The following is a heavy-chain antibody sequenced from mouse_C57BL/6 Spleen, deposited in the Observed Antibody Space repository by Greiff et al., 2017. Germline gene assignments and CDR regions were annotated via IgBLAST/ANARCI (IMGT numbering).Heavy chain of an antibody. CDR3: ARRGSNYGGAMDY. CDR1: GYTFTSYW. V-gene: IGHV1-64*01. D-gene: IGHD2-5*01. CDR2: IHPNSGST. Sequence: VQLQQPGAELVKPGASVKLSCKASGYTFTSYWMHWVKQRPGQGLEWIGMIHPNSGSTNYNEKFKSKATLTVDKSSSTAYMQLSSLTSEDSAVYYGARRGSNYGGAMDYWGQGTSVTVSS. J-gene: IGHJ4*01.